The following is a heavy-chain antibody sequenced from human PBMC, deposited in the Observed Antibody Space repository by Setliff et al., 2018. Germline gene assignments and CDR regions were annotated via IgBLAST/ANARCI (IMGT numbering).Heavy chain of an antibody. J-gene: IGHJ4*02. CDR2: INHSGST. CDR1: GGSFSAYY. V-gene: IGHV4-34*01. D-gene: IGHD3-22*01. CDR3: ARYRNYFDSSGQTQYYFDY. Sequence: TSETLSLTCAVYGGSFSAYYWSWIRQPPGKGLEWIGEINHSGSTKYNPSLKSRVTISVDTSKNQFSLKLNSVTAADTAVYYCARYRNYFDSSGQTQYYFDYWGQGTLVTVSS.